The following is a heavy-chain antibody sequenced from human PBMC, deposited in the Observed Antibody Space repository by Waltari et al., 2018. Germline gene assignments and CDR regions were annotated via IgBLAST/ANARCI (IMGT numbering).Heavy chain of an antibody. Sequence: EVQLVESGGGLVQPGGSLRLSCAASGFTFSSYEMNWVRQAPGKGLEWFSYISSSGSTIYYADSVKGRFTISRDNAKNSLYLQMNSLRAEDTAVYYCARVYSSGWPDWGQGTLVTVSS. J-gene: IGHJ4*02. CDR3: ARVYSSGWPD. D-gene: IGHD6-19*01. V-gene: IGHV3-48*03. CDR2: ISSSGSTI. CDR1: GFTFSSYE.